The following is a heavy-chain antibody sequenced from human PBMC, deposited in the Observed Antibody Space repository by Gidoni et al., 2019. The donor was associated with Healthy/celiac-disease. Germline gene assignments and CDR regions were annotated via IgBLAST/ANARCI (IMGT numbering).Heavy chain of an antibody. CDR2: ISGSGGST. V-gene: IGHV3-23*01. CDR1: GFSFSSGA. Sequence: EVQLLESGGGLVQPGGSLRPSCAASGFSFSSGAMSWVRPAPGKGREWVSAISGSGGSTYYADSVKGRFTISRDNSKNTLYLQMNRLRAEDTAVYYCAKLYGSGSYYNPLLDYWGQGTLVTVSS. CDR3: AKLYGSGSYYNPLLDY. D-gene: IGHD3-10*01. J-gene: IGHJ4*02.